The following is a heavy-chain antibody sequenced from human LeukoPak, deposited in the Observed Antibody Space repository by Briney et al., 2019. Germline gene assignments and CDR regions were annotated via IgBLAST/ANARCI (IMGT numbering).Heavy chain of an antibody. J-gene: IGHJ6*01. CDR3: ARGTDSSSWYDYYYGMDV. CDR2: IIPIFGTA. D-gene: IGHD6-13*01. V-gene: IGHV1-69*13. CDR1: GGTFSSYA. Sequence: ASVKVSCKASGGTFSSYAISWVRQAPGQGLEWMGGIIPIFGTANYAQKFQGRVTITADESTNTAYMELSSLRSEDTAVYYCARGTDSSSWYDYYYGMDVWGQGTTVTVSS.